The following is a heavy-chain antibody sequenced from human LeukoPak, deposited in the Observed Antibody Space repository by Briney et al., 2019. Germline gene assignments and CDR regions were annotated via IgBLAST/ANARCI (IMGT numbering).Heavy chain of an antibody. J-gene: IGHJ5*02. V-gene: IGHV1-46*01. CDR3: ARDGGSSSWYGWFDP. Sequence: GASVRVSCKASGYTFTSYYMHWVRQAPGQGLEWMGIINPSGGSTSYAQKFQGRVTMTRDTSTSTVYMELSSLRSEDTAVYYCARDGGSSSWYGWFDPWGQGTLVTVSS. CDR2: INPSGGST. CDR1: GYTFTSYY. D-gene: IGHD6-13*01.